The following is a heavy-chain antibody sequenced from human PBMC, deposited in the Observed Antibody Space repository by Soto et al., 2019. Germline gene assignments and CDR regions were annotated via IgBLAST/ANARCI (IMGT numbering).Heavy chain of an antibody. CDR3: ARLGAYYQALDS. CDR1: DGSLSPNY. V-gene: IGHV4-59*08. J-gene: IGHJ4*02. CDR2: IYYAGTT. Sequence: QVQLQESGPGLVKPSETLSLRCTVSDGSLSPNYWTWIRQAPGKGLEWIGYIYYAGTTPYNPSLWSRVSISIDTSKNEASLKLASVTAADTAVYYCARLGAYYQALDSWGQGTLVTVSS. D-gene: IGHD3-22*01.